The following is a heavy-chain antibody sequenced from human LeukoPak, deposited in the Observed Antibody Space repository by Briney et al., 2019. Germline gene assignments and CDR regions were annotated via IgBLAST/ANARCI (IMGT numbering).Heavy chain of an antibody. CDR1: GGSFSGYY. CDR2: INHSGST. J-gene: IGHJ5*02. Sequence: SETLSLTCAVYGGSFSGYYWSWIRQPPGKGPEWIGEINHSGSTNYNPSLKSRVTISVDTSKNQFSLKLSSVTAADTAVYYCARGRLVRGVIAFDPWGQGTLVTVSS. V-gene: IGHV4-34*01. D-gene: IGHD3-10*01. CDR3: ARGRLVRGVIAFDP.